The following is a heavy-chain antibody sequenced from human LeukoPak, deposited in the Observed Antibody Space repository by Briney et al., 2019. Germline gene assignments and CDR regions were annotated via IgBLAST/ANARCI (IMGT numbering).Heavy chain of an antibody. CDR1: GYTFTGYY. V-gene: IGHV1-2*02. Sequence: ASVKVSCKASGYTFTGYYMHWVRQAPGQGLEWMGWINPNSGGTNYAQKLQGRVTMTTDTSTSTAYMELRSLRSDDTAVYYCARVRKGSTSSPSYWGQGTLVTVSS. J-gene: IGHJ4*02. CDR3: ARVRKGSTSSPSY. CDR2: INPNSGGT. D-gene: IGHD2-2*01.